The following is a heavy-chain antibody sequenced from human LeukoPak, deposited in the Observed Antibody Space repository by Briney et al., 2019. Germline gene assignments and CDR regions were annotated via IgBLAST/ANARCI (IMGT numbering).Heavy chain of an antibody. Sequence: GRSPRLSCAASGFTFSSYAMHWVRQAPGKGLEWVAVISYDGSNKYYADSVKGRFTISRDNSKNTLYLQMNSLRAEDTAVYYCAREATVTTYFDYWGQGTLVTVSS. CDR2: ISYDGSNK. CDR1: GFTFSSYA. V-gene: IGHV3-30*04. CDR3: AREATVTTYFDY. J-gene: IGHJ4*02. D-gene: IGHD4-17*01.